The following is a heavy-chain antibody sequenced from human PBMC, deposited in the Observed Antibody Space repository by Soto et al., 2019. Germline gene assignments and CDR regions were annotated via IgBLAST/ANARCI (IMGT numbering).Heavy chain of an antibody. CDR1: GGTFSSYA. J-gene: IGHJ5*02. CDR2: IIPIFGTA. V-gene: IGHV1-69*01. Sequence: QVQLVQSGAEVKKPGSSVKVSCKASGGTFSSYAISWVRQAPGQGLEWMGGIIPIFGTANYAQKFQGRVTITADESTSTAYMELSGLRSEDTAVYYCARVHFNYYGSGSYYKLNWFDPWGQGTLVTVSS. CDR3: ARVHFNYYGSGSYYKLNWFDP. D-gene: IGHD3-10*01.